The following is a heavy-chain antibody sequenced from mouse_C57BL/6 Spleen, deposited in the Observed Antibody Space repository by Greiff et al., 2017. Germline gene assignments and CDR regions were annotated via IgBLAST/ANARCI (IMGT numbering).Heavy chain of an antibody. Sequence: QVQLQQSGAELVRPGTSVKVSCKASGYAFTNYLIEWVKQRPGQGLEWIGVINPGSGGTNYNEKFKGKATLTADKSSSTAYMQLSSLTSEDSAVYFCARRITTVVFDDWGQGTTLTVSS. D-gene: IGHD1-1*01. CDR2: INPGSGGT. J-gene: IGHJ2*01. V-gene: IGHV1-54*01. CDR1: GYAFTNYL. CDR3: ARRITTVVFDD.